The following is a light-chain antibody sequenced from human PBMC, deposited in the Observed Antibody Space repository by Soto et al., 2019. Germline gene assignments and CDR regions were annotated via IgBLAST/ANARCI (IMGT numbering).Light chain of an antibody. CDR2: HVT. CDR1: SSDVGGYKY. Sequence: QSVLPQPASVSGSPGQSITISCTGTSSDVGGYKYVSWFQQHPGKAPKLMIYHVTNRPSGVSTRFSGSKSGNTASLTISGLQAEDEADYYCNSYTSRSTYVFGTGTKVTVL. CDR3: NSYTSRSTYV. V-gene: IGLV2-14*01. J-gene: IGLJ1*01.